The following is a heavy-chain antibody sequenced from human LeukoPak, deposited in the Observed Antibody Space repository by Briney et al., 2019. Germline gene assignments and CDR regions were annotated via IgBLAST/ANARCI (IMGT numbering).Heavy chain of an antibody. CDR3: ARSPYCSGGSCFHYYYYYGMDV. Sequence: GGSLRLSCAASEFTFSSYSMNWVRQAPGKGLEWVSYITNSGNSKSYADSVKGRFTISRDNTKNTLYLQMNSLRAEDTAVYYCARSPYCSGGSCFHYYYYYGMDVWGQGTTVTVSS. CDR2: ITNSGNSK. D-gene: IGHD2-15*01. CDR1: EFTFSSYS. J-gene: IGHJ6*02. V-gene: IGHV3-48*01.